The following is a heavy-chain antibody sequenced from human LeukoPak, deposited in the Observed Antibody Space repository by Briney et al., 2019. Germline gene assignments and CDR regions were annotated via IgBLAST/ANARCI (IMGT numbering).Heavy chain of an antibody. J-gene: IGHJ4*02. Sequence: SVKVSCKASGGTFSSYAISWVRQAPGQGLEGMGGIIPIFGTANYAQKFQGRVTITTDEATSTAYMELSSLRSEDTAVYYCARVHTRRGYSYGPADYWGQGTLVTVSS. CDR3: ARVHTRRGYSYGPADY. V-gene: IGHV1-69*05. CDR2: IIPIFGTA. D-gene: IGHD5-18*01. CDR1: GGTFSSYA.